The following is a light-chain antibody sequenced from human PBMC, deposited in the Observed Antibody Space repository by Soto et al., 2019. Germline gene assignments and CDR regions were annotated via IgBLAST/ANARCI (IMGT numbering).Light chain of an antibody. CDR2: KAS. CDR3: QQYNSYVT. CDR1: QSISSW. V-gene: IGKV1-5*03. Sequence: DIQMTQSPSTLSASVGDRVTITCRASQSISSWLAWYQQKPGKAPKLLIYKASSLESGVPSRFSGSGSGTEFTLTISSLQPDEFATYYCQQYNSYVTVGGGTKVEIK. J-gene: IGKJ4*01.